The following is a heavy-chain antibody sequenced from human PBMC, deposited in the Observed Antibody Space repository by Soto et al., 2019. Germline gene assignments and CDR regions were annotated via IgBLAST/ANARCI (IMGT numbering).Heavy chain of an antibody. CDR1: GFTFSNYA. D-gene: IGHD1-1*01. CDR3: AKDKGVFNWATSYFDY. V-gene: IGHV3-30*18. Sequence: QVQLVESGGGVVQPGRSLRLSCAASGFTFSNYAMHWVRQAPGKGLVWVALTSYDGNNEYYTDSVKGRFTISRDNSKNTLFLQMNSPRPEDTAVYYCAKDKGVFNWATSYFDYWGQGALVTVSS. CDR2: TSYDGNNE. J-gene: IGHJ4*02.